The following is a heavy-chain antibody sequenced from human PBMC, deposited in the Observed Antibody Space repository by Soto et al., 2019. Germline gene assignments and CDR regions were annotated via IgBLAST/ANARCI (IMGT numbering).Heavy chain of an antibody. V-gene: IGHV3-33*08. CDR1: GFTFSSYG. CDR2: IWYDGSNK. Sequence: GGSLRLSCAASGFTFSSYGMHWVRQAPGKGLEWVAVIWYDGSNKYYADSVKGRFTISRDNSKNTLYLQMNSLRAEDKAVYYCARGTPTYYGDYGEFDSFDYWGQGTLVTVSS. CDR3: ARGTPTYYGDYGEFDSFDY. D-gene: IGHD4-17*01. J-gene: IGHJ4*02.